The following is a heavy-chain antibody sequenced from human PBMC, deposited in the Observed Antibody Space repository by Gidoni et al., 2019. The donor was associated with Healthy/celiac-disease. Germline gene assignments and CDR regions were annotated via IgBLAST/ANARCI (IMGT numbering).Heavy chain of an antibody. CDR3: AHRLLSYYDSSGHFDY. D-gene: IGHD3-22*01. CDR2: IYWDDDK. J-gene: IGHJ4*02. Sequence: QITLKASGPTLVKPTQTITLTCTFSGFSLSTSGVGVGWIRQPPGTALEWIALIYWDDDKRYSPSLKSRLTITKDTSKNQVVLTMTNMDPVDTATYYCAHRLLSYYDSSGHFDYWGQGTLVTVSS. CDR1: GFSLSTSGVG. V-gene: IGHV2-5*02.